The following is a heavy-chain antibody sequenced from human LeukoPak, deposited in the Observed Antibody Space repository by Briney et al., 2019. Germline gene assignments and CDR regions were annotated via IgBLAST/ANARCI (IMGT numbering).Heavy chain of an antibody. J-gene: IGHJ4*02. CDR1: GFTVSSNY. CDR3: ARTGRYSSSWYPDY. CDR2: IKQDGSEK. Sequence: GGSLRLSCAASGFTVSSNYMSWVRQAPGKGLEWVANIKQDGSEKYYVDSVKGRFTISRDNAKNSLYLQMNSLRAEDTAVYYCARTGRYSSSWYPDYWGQGTLVTVSS. V-gene: IGHV3-7*01. D-gene: IGHD6-13*01.